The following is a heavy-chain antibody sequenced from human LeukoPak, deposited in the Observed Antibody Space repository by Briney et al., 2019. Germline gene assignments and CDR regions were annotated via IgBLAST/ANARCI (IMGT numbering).Heavy chain of an antibody. D-gene: IGHD6-13*01. Sequence: SETLSLTCTVSGGSINSYYWSWIRQPAGKGLEWIGRIYSSGSTNYNPSLKSRVIMSVDTTKNQFSLKLSSMTAADTAVYYCARGGGSWNNWFDPWGQGTLVTVSS. CDR3: ARGGGSWNNWFDP. V-gene: IGHV4-4*07. CDR1: GGSINSYY. CDR2: IYSSGST. J-gene: IGHJ5*02.